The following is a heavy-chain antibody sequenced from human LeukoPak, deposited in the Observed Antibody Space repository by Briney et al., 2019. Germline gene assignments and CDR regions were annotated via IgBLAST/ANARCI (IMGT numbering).Heavy chain of an antibody. D-gene: IGHD2-2*01. CDR1: GYTFTGYY. CDR3: ASGASIVVVPAAFDY. V-gene: IGHV1-2*02. CDR2: INPNSGGT. J-gene: IGHJ4*02. Sequence: GASVKVSCKASGYTFTGYYMHWVRQAPGQGLEWMGWINPNSGGTNCAQKFQGRVTMTRDTSISTAYMELSRLRSDDTAVYYCASGASIVVVPAAFDYWGQGTLVTVSS.